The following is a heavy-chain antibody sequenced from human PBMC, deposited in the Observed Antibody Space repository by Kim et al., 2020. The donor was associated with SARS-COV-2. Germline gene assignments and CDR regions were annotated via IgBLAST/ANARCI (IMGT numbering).Heavy chain of an antibody. CDR1: GGSISSYY. D-gene: IGHD5-12*01. Sequence: SETLSLTCTVSGGSISSYYWSWIRQPPGKGLEWIGYIYYSGSTNYNPSLKSRVTISVDTSKNQFSLKLSSVTAADTAVYYCARQALPWLRLGPYGMDVWGQGTTVTVSS. J-gene: IGHJ6*02. V-gene: IGHV4-59*08. CDR2: IYYSGST. CDR3: ARQALPWLRLGPYGMDV.